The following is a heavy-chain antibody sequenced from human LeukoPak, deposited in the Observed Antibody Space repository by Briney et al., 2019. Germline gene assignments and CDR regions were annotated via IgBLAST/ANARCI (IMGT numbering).Heavy chain of an antibody. CDR1: GFTFSTYS. J-gene: IGHJ4*02. CDR2: IGSSSTYK. Sequence: GSLRLSCAASGFTFSTYSMTWVRQAPGKGLEWVSSIGSSSTYKYDADSVKGRFTISRDNAKNSLFLQMNSLRAEDTAVYYCARAFITAAGLIDYWGQGTLVTVSS. V-gene: IGHV3-21*01. CDR3: ARAFITAAGLIDY. D-gene: IGHD6-13*01.